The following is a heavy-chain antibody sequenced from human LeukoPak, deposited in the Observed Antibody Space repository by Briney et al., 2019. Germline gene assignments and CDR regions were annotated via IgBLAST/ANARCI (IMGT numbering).Heavy chain of an antibody. Sequence: NDSGSTNSNSSLRSQVAISLDTSKNQFSLRLTSVTAADTAVYYCARGQYCSTTTCYSARRYFDFWGQGTLVTVSS. CDR3: ARGQYCSTTTCYSARRYFDF. D-gene: IGHD2-2*01. J-gene: IGHJ4*02. V-gene: IGHV4-34*01. CDR2: NDSGST.